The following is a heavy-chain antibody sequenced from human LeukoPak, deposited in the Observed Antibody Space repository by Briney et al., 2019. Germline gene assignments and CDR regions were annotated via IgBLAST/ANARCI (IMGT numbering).Heavy chain of an antibody. V-gene: IGHV3-30*03. D-gene: IGHD6-13*01. CDR1: GFTFSSYG. Sequence: GRSLRLSCAASGFTFSSYGMHWVRQAPGKGLEWVAVISYDGSNKYYADSVKGRFTISRDNSKNTLYLQMNSLRAEDTAVYYCKSGGAAPGSFDNWGQGTLVTVSP. CDR2: ISYDGSNK. J-gene: IGHJ4*02. CDR3: KSGGAAPGSFDN.